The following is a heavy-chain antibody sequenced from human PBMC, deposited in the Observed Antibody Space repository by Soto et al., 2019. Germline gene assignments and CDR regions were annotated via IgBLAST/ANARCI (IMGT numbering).Heavy chain of an antibody. CDR2: IYYSGST. CDR3: AIRPSGYSYGQLYYFDY. D-gene: IGHD5-18*01. V-gene: IGHV4-39*01. CDR1: GGSISSSSYY. J-gene: IGHJ4*02. Sequence: SETLSLTCTVSGGSISSSSYYWGWIRQPPGKGLEWIGSIYYSGSTYYNPSLKSRVTISVDTSKNQFSLKLSSVTAADTAVYFCAIRPSGYSYGQLYYFDYWGQGTLVTVSS.